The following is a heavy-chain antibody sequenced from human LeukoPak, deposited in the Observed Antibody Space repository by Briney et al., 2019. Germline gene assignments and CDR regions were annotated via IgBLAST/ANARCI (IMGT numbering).Heavy chain of an antibody. D-gene: IGHD3-16*02. Sequence: ASVKVSCKASGYTFTSYAMHWVRQAPGQRLEWMGWINAGNGNTKYSQKFQGRVTITRDTSASTAYMELSSLRSEDTAVYYCARKNPHVITFGGVIADDAFDIWGQGTMVTVSS. V-gene: IGHV1-3*01. CDR3: ARKNPHVITFGGVIADDAFDI. J-gene: IGHJ3*02. CDR2: INAGNGNT. CDR1: GYTFTSYA.